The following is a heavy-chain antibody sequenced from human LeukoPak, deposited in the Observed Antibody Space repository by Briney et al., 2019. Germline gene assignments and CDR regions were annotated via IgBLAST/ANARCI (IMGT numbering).Heavy chain of an antibody. CDR1: GFTFSSYD. D-gene: IGHD4-23*01. V-gene: IGHV3-13*01. CDR3: ARGKSGGNPYYFDS. Sequence: GGSLRLSCAASGFTFSSYDMHWVRHATGKGLEWVSSIGTAGETYYPGSVKGRFTISRENAKNSLYLQMNSLRAGDTAVYYCARGKSGGNPYYFDSWGQGTLVTVSS. J-gene: IGHJ4*02. CDR2: IGTAGET.